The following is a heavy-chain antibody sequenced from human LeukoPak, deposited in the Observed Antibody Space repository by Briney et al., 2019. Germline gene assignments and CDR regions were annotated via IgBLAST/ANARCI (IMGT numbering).Heavy chain of an antibody. CDR1: GFTFNSYG. D-gene: IGHD4-17*01. Sequence: GGSLRLSCAASGFTFNSYGIHWVRQAPGKGLEWVAYIRYDGSNRHYADSVKGRFTISRDNAKNSLYLQMNSLRAEDTAVYYCARGHTAVTRHFDFWGQGTLVTVSS. J-gene: IGHJ4*02. CDR3: ARGHTAVTRHFDF. CDR2: IRYDGSNR. V-gene: IGHV3-30*02.